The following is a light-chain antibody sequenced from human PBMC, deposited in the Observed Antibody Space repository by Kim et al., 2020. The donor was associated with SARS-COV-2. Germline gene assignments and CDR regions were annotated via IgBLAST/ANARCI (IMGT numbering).Light chain of an antibody. CDR2: DVS. V-gene: IGLV2-11*01. CDR3: CSYAGSYTYV. Sequence: GQSVTISCTGTSSDVGGYNYVSWYQQHPGKAPKLMIYDVSKRPSGVHDRFSGSKSGNTASLTISGLQAEDEADYYCCSYAGSYTYVFGIGTKVTVL. CDR1: SSDVGGYNY. J-gene: IGLJ1*01.